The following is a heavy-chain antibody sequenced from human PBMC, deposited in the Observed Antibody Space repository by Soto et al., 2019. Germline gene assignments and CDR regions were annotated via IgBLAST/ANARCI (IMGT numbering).Heavy chain of an antibody. J-gene: IGHJ3*02. CDR1: GFQFSSHW. CDR2: IYAIDSRV. CDR3: ATHLLPHAHDT. D-gene: IGHD2-2*01. V-gene: IGHV5-51*01. Sequence: EVQVVQSGAEVKKPGESLKISCRASGFQFSSHWIGWVRQVPGKGLEWMAFIYAIDSRVKYGPSFQGQVTFSVDKSISTAYVQWSSLRASDTAIYFCATHLLPHAHDTWGQGTMVTVSS.